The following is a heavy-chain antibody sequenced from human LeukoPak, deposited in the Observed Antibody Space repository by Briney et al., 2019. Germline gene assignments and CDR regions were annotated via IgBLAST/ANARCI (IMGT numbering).Heavy chain of an antibody. CDR1: GFTFSSYA. CDR3: ARTSAAGPYYYYYGMDV. Sequence: GRSLRLSCAASGFTFSSYAMHWVRQAPGKGLEWVAVISYDGSNKYYADSVKGRFTISRDNSKNTLYLQMNSLRAEDTAVYYCARTSAAGPYYYYYGMDVWGQGTTVTVSS. CDR2: ISYDGSNK. V-gene: IGHV3-30*04. D-gene: IGHD6-13*01. J-gene: IGHJ6*02.